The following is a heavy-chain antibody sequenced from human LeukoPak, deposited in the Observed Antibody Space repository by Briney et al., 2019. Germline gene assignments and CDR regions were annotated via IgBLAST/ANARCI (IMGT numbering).Heavy chain of an antibody. J-gene: IGHJ5*02. CDR3: AKDAEQQLVRWNWFDP. V-gene: IGHV3-23*01. Sequence: GGSLRLSCSASGFTFSSYAMHWVRQAPGKGLEWVPAISGSGGSTYYADSVKGRFTISRDNSKNTLYLQMNSLRAEDTAVYYCAKDAEQQLVRWNWFDPWGQGTLVTVSS. D-gene: IGHD6-13*01. CDR2: ISGSGGST. CDR1: GFTFSSYA.